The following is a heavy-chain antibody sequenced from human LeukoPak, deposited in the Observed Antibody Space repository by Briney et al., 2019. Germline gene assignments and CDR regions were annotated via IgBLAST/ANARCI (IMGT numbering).Heavy chain of an antibody. CDR3: AMFPSNLRGVIISY. J-gene: IGHJ4*02. Sequence: PSEPLSLTGTVSVGSMSHYYWSWIRQPAGKGLGWIGRIYTSGSTNYNPSLKSRVTISVDTSKNQFSLKLSSVTAADTAVYYCAMFPSNLRGVIISYWGQGTLVTVSS. CDR1: VGSMSHYY. D-gene: IGHD3-10*01. V-gene: IGHV4-4*07. CDR2: IYTSGST.